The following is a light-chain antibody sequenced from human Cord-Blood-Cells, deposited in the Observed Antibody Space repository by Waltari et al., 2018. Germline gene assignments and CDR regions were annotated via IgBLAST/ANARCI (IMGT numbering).Light chain of an antibody. CDR1: SSDVGGYNY. CDR2: DVS. Sequence: QSALTQPRPVAGSPGPSVTLSCTGTSSDVGGYNYASGYQQHPGKAPKLMIYDVSKRPSGVPDRFSGSKSGNTASLTISGLQAEDEADYYCCSYAGSYTWVFGGGTKLTVL. CDR3: CSYAGSYTWV. J-gene: IGLJ3*02. V-gene: IGLV2-11*01.